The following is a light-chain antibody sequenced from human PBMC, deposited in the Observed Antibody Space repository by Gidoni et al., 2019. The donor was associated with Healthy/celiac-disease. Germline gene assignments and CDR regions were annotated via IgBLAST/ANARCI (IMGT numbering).Light chain of an antibody. J-gene: IGKJ1*01. CDR1: QSISSY. Sequence: DIQMTQSPSSLSASVGDRVTITCRASQSISSYLNWYQQKPGKAPKLLIYAASSLQSGVPSRFSGSGSGTDFTLPIRCLLPEDFATYYCQQSYSTLWTFGQGTKVEIK. CDR3: QQSYSTLWT. V-gene: IGKV1-39*01. CDR2: AAS.